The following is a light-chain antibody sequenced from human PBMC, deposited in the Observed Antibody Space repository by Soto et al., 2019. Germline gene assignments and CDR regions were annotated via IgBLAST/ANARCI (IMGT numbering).Light chain of an antibody. J-gene: IGKJ1*01. V-gene: IGKV1-39*01. Sequence: DIQMTQSPSSLSASVGDRVTITYRASQSISSALNWYQQKPGKAPKLLIYAASSLQSGVPSRFSGNGSGTDLTLTIRSLKPEDFATYSSQQSSSTPTLAFGQGTKVKIK. CDR3: QQSSSTPTLA. CDR2: AAS. CDR1: QSISSA.